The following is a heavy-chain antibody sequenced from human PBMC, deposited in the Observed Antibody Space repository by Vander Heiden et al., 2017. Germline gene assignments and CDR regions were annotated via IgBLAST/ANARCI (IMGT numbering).Heavy chain of an antibody. CDR3: AKAAYCGGDCYRYFDY. D-gene: IGHD2-21*02. CDR1: GFPFSSYA. Sequence: EVQLLESGGGLVQPGGSLRLSCAASGFPFSSYAMSWVRQAPGKGLEWVSAISGSGGSTYYADSVKGRFTISRDNSKNTLYLQMNSLRAEDTAVYYCAKAAYCGGDCYRYFDYWGQGTLVTVSS. CDR2: ISGSGGST. V-gene: IGHV3-23*01. J-gene: IGHJ4*02.